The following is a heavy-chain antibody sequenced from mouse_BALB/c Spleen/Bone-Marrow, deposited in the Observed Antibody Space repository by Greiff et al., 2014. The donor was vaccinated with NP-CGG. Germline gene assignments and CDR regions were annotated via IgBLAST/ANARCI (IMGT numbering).Heavy chain of an antibody. D-gene: IGHD1-1*01. J-gene: IGHJ4*01. Sequence: VMLVESGPELVRPGVSVKTSCKGSGYTFTDNLMHWVKQSHTKSLEWIGVINIYYGHTNYNQKFKGKATMTVDTSSSTAYLELARLTSEDSAFYFCVRGGIIPMDYWGQGTSVTVSS. CDR3: VRGGIIPMDY. V-gene: IGHV1-67*01. CDR1: GYTFTDNL. CDR2: INIYYGHT.